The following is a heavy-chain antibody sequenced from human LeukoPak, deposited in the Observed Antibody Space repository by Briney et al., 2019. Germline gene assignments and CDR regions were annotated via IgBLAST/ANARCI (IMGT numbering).Heavy chain of an antibody. CDR1: GYTFTSSG. D-gene: IGHD1-26*01. V-gene: IGHV1-18*01. J-gene: IGHJ4*02. CDR2: ISPSNGNT. Sequence: GASVKVSCKASGYTFTSSGISWVRQAPGQGLEWMGWISPSNGNTEYAEKIQGRVTMTVDTSTRTVYMELRSLQSDDTAVYYCAKDSGWELQEYFFDDWGQGTLVTVSS. CDR3: AKDSGWELQEYFFDD.